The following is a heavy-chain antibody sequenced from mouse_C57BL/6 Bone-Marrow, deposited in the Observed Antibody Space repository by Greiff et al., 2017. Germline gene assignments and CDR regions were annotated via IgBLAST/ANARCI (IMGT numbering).Heavy chain of an antibody. CDR3: ARGSDYDWYCDV. Sequence: QVQLKQPGAELVKPGASVKMSCKASGYTFTSYWITWVKQRPGQGLEWIGDIYPGSGSTNYNEKFKSKATLTVDTSSSTAYMQLSSLTSEDSAVYYCARGSDYDWYCDVWGTGTTVTVSS. J-gene: IGHJ1*03. CDR1: GYTFTSYW. V-gene: IGHV1-55*01. CDR2: IYPGSGST. D-gene: IGHD2-4*01.